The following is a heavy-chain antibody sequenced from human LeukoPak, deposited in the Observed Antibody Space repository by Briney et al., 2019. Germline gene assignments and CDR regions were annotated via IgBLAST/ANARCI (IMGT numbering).Heavy chain of an antibody. D-gene: IGHD5-12*01. CDR3: AKDIPRGYSGYDYDY. J-gene: IGHJ4*02. CDR2: ISGSGGST. Sequence: PGGSLRLSCAASGSTFSSYAMSWVRQAPGKGLEWVSAISGSGGSTYYADSVKGRFTISRDNSKNTLYLQMNSLRAEDTAVYYCAKDIPRGYSGYDYDYWGQGTLVTVSS. V-gene: IGHV3-23*01. CDR1: GSTFSSYA.